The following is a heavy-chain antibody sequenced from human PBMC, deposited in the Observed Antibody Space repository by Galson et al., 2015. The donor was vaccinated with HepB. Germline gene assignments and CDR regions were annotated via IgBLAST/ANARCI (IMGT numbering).Heavy chain of an antibody. CDR2: ISSDGSYI. D-gene: IGHD3-16*01. CDR1: GFNLNDYN. CDR3: TRDPPLGTPFDY. V-gene: IGHV3-21*01. J-gene: IGHJ4*02. Sequence: SLRLSCAASGFNLNDYNMIWVRQAPGKGLEWVSSISSDGSYIFYGDSVTGRFTVSRDNPKNSLYLQMNSLRAEDTAIYYCTRDPPLGTPFDYWGQGTLVTVSS.